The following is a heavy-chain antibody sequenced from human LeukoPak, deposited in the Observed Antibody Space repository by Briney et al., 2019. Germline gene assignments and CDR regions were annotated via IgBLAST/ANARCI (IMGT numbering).Heavy chain of an antibody. CDR1: GGSISSNNYY. J-gene: IGHJ4*02. V-gene: IGHV4-39*07. CDR3: AGSNSRRRHFDY. D-gene: IGHD6-6*01. CDR2: IYFSGST. Sequence: KPSETLSLICIVSGGSISSNNYYWGWIRQPPGKGLEWIGNIYFSGSTYYNPSLKSRVTISVDTSKNQFSLKLTSVTAADTAVYSCAGSNSRRRHFDYWGQGTLVTVSS.